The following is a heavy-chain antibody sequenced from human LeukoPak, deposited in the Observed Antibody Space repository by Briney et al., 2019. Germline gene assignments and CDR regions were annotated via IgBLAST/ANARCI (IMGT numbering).Heavy chain of an antibody. CDR2: INHSGST. V-gene: IGHV4-34*01. CDR1: GGSFSAYY. J-gene: IGHJ4*02. D-gene: IGHD1-26*01. CDR3: ASTQIVGGSLSNN. Sequence: PSETLSLPCAVYGGSFSAYYWSWIRQPPGKGLEWIGEINHSGSTNYNPSLKSRVTISVDTSKNQFSLKLSSVTAADTAVYYCASTQIVGGSLSNNWGQGTLVTVSS.